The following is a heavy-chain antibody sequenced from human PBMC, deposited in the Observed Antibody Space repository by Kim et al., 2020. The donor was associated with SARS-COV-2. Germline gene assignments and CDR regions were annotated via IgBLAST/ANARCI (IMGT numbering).Heavy chain of an antibody. CDR1: GFLFGDYG. J-gene: IGHJ4*02. D-gene: IGHD3-16*01. Sequence: GGSLRLSCAASGFLFGDYGMHWVRQAPGKGLEWVAGTWYDGNNQYYGDFVKGRFTISRDNFKNMLYLQMNSLRIEDTAVYYCAKDQGGVTSLDYWGQGTLLTVSS. CDR3: AKDQGGVTSLDY. V-gene: IGHV3-33*06. CDR2: TWYDGNNQ.